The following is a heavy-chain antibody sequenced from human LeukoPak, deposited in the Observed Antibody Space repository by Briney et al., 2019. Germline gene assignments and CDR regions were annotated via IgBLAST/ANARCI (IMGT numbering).Heavy chain of an antibody. D-gene: IGHD1-1*01. CDR2: INHSGST. V-gene: IGHV4-34*01. CDR1: GGSFSGYY. CDR3: ARDSTAPYYYGMDV. Sequence: SETLSLTCAVYGGSFSGYYWSWIRQPPGKGLEWIGEINHSGSTNYNPSLKSRVTISVDTSKNQSSLKLSSVTAADTAVYYCARDSTAPYYYGMDVWGQGTTVTVSS. J-gene: IGHJ6*02.